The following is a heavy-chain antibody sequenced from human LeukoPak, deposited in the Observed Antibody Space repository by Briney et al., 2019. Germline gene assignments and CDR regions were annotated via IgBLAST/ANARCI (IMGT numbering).Heavy chain of an antibody. D-gene: IGHD1-26*01. CDR3: AKVSGGMGAEGYYFDY. CDR2: ISWNSGSI. V-gene: IGHV3-9*01. Sequence: GGSLRLSCAASGFTFDDYAMHWVRQAPGKGLEWVSGISWNSGSIGYADSVKGRFTISRDNAKNSLYLQMNSLRAEDTALYYCAKVSGGMGAEGYYFDYWGQGTLVTVSS. CDR1: GFTFDDYA. J-gene: IGHJ4*02.